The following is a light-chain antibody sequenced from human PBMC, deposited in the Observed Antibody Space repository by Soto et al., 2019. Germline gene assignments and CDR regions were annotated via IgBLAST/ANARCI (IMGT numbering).Light chain of an antibody. CDR3: SSYTSSSTLV. J-gene: IGLJ1*01. CDR2: DVS. CDR1: SSDVGGYNY. V-gene: IGLV2-14*01. Sequence: QSALTQPASVSGSPGQSITISCTGTSSDVGGYNYVSWYQQRPGKAPKLMIYDVSNRHSGVSNRFSGSKSGNTASLTISGLQAEDEADYYCSSYTSSSTLVFGTGTKLTVL.